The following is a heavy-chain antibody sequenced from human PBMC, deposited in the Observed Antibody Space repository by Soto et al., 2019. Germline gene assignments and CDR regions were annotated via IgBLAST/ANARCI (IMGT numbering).Heavy chain of an antibody. V-gene: IGHV4-4*02. CDR1: GGSISSSNW. J-gene: IGHJ4*02. CDR2: IYHSGST. CDR3: ARTGPTADY. Sequence: QVQLQESGPGLVKPSGTLSLTCAVSGGSISSSNWWSWVRQPPGKRLEWIGEIYHSGSTNYNPSLKSRVTLSVDRSKTQFSVKLSSVTAAGTAVYYCARTGPTADYWGQGTLVTVSS. D-gene: IGHD2-8*02.